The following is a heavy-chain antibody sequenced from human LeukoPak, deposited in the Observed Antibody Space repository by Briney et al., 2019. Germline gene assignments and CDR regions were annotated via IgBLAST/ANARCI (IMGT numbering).Heavy chain of an antibody. V-gene: IGHV3-30-3*01. D-gene: IGHD3-22*01. CDR2: ISYDGSNK. CDR3: VKERFNTGHHYAIEN. CDR1: GFTFSSYA. Sequence: PGGSLRLSCAASGFTFSSYAMHWVRQAPGKGLEWVAVISYDGSNKYYADSVKGRFTISRDNSDNILHLQMNSLRAEDTARYYCVKERFNTGHHYAIENWGQGALVTVSS. J-gene: IGHJ4*02.